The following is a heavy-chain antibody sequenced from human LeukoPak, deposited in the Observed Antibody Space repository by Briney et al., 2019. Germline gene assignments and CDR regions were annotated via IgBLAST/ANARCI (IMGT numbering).Heavy chain of an antibody. CDR2: ISSSSSTI. Sequence: GGSLRLSCAASGFTFSSYSMNWVRQAPGKGLEWVSYISSSSSTIYYADSVKGRFTISRDNAKNSLYLQMNSLRAEDTAVYYCAREGRDYYDSSGYRTFIFDYWGQGTLVTVSS. CDR1: GFTFSSYS. V-gene: IGHV3-48*01. CDR3: AREGRDYYDSSGYRTFIFDY. J-gene: IGHJ4*02. D-gene: IGHD3-22*01.